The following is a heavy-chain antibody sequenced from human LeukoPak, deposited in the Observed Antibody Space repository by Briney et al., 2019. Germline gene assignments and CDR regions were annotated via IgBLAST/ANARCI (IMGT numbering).Heavy chain of an antibody. V-gene: IGHV6-1*01. CDR1: GDSVSSKNGA. CDR3: ARDFGTTGWHTFDY. CDR2: TYYRSKWYN. J-gene: IGHJ4*02. Sequence: SQTLSLTCVVSGDSVSSKNGAWNWIRQSPSGGLEWLGRTYYRSKWYNDYAESMEGRMTISQDTSKNQYSLHLNSVTPDDTAVYYCARDFGTTGWHTFDYWGQGTLVTVSP. D-gene: IGHD6-19*01.